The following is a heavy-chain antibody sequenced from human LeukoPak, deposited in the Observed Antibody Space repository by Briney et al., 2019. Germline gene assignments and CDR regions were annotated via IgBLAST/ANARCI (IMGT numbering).Heavy chain of an antibody. Sequence: PSETLSLTCTVSGGSISSGDYYWRWIRQPPGKGLKWIGYIYYSGSTYYNPSLKSRVTISVDTSKNQFSLKLSSVTAADTAVYYCARVRNDDYGGNRYFDYWGQGTLVTVSS. CDR3: ARVRNDDYGGNRYFDY. D-gene: IGHD4-23*01. CDR2: IYYSGST. V-gene: IGHV4-30-4*08. CDR1: GGSISSGDYY. J-gene: IGHJ4*02.